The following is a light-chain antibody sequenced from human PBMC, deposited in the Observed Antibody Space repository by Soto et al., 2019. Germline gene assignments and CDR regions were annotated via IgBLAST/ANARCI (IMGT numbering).Light chain of an antibody. V-gene: IGKV1-12*01. CDR3: QQANSFPFT. Sequence: DIQMTQSPSSVSAFVGDRVIITCRASQGISRSLAWYQQKSGEAPKLLIYAASNLQSGVPSRFSGSGSGTDFTLTIARLQPEDFANYYCQQANSFPFTFSPGTKVDIK. J-gene: IGKJ3*01. CDR1: QGISRS. CDR2: AAS.